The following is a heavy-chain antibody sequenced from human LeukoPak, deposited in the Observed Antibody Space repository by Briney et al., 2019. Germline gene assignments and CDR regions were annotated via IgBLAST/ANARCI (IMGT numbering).Heavy chain of an antibody. V-gene: IGHV3-30*02. CDR3: ARDQSVAFGGVIVPFFDY. D-gene: IGHD3-16*02. J-gene: IGHJ4*02. Sequence: PGGSLRLSCAASGFTFSSYGMHWVRQAPGKGLEWVAFIRYDGSNKYYADSVKGRFTISRDISRNTVYLQMNSLRPEDTAVYYCARDQSVAFGGVIVPFFDYWGQGTLVTVSS. CDR1: GFTFSSYG. CDR2: IRYDGSNK.